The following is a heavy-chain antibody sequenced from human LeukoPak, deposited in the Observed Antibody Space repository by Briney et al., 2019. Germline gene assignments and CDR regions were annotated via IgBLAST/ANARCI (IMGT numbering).Heavy chain of an antibody. D-gene: IGHD6-13*01. V-gene: IGHV3-9*03. CDR1: GFTFDDYA. J-gene: IGHJ4*02. Sequence: GGSLRLSCAASGFTFDDYAMHWVRQAPGKGLDWVSGISWNSGSIGYADSVKGRFTISRDNAKNSLYLQMNSLRAEDMALYYCAKGLSSSWHAEFDYFDYWGQGTLVTVSS. CDR2: ISWNSGSI. CDR3: AKGLSSSWHAEFDYFDY.